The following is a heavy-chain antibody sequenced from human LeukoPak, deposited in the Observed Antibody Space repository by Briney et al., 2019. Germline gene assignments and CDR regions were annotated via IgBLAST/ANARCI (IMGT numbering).Heavy chain of an antibody. CDR3: ARAPEGRFLEWLPADYWYFDL. D-gene: IGHD3-3*01. Sequence: ASVKVSCKASGYTFTSYGISWVRQAPGQGLEWMGWMSAYNGNTNYAQKLQGRVTMTTDTSTSTAYMELRSLRSDDTAVYYCARAPEGRFLEWLPADYWYFDLWGRGTLVTVSS. CDR1: GYTFTSYG. CDR2: MSAYNGNT. V-gene: IGHV1-18*01. J-gene: IGHJ2*01.